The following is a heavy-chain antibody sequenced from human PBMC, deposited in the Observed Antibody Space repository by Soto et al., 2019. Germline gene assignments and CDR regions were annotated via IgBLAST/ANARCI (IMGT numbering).Heavy chain of an antibody. Sequence: QVQLKESGPGLLKPSETLSLTCTVSGASVSSASYYWAWLRQPPGRGLEWIGSVYFSGSTSYIPSLKSRVTISVDTSNNQFSLNLASVTASDSAVYYCARIDGDYGHNWFDPWGLGTLVIVSP. J-gene: IGHJ5*02. CDR1: GASVSSASYY. D-gene: IGHD4-17*01. V-gene: IGHV4-61*01. CDR3: ARIDGDYGHNWFDP. CDR2: VYFSGST.